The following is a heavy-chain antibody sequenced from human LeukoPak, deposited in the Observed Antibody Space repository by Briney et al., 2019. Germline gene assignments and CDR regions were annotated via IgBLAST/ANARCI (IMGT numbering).Heavy chain of an antibody. CDR3: ARTYYDFWSGYYFDY. CDR1: GFTFSSYW. V-gene: IGHV3-7*01. Sequence: TGGSLRLSCAASGFTFSSYWMSWVRQAPGKGLEWVANIKQDGSEKYYVDSVKGRFTISRDNAKNSLYLQMNSLRAEDTAVYCCARTYYDFWSGYYFDYWGQGTLVTVSS. CDR2: IKQDGSEK. D-gene: IGHD3-3*01. J-gene: IGHJ4*02.